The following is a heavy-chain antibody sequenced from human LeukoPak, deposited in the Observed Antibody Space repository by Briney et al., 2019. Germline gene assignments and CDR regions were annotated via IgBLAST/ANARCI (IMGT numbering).Heavy chain of an antibody. V-gene: IGHV4-34*01. D-gene: IGHD3-22*01. CDR1: GGSFSGYY. CDR2: IYHSGST. CDR3: ARTLVVVITTKPFSYNWFDP. Sequence: PSETLSLTCAVYGGSFSGYYWSWIRQPPGKGLEWIGSIYHSGSTYYNPSLKSRVTISVDTSKSQFSLKLCSVTAADTAVYYCARTLVVVITTKPFSYNWFDPWGQGTLVTVSS. J-gene: IGHJ5*02.